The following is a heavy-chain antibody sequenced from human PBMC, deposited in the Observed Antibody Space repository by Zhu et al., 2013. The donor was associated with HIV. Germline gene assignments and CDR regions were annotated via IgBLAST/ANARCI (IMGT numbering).Heavy chain of an antibody. V-gene: IGHV1-46*03. CDR3: ARDNAYYYDSSGYPLGP. Sequence: QVQLVQSGAEVKKPGASVKVSCKASGYTFTSYYMHWVRQAPGQGLEWMGIINPSGGSTSYAQKFQGRVTMTRDTSTSTVYMELSSLRSEDTAVYYCARDNAYYYDSSGYPLGPWGQGTLVTVSS. CDR2: INPSGGST. J-gene: IGHJ5*02. CDR1: GYTFTSYY. D-gene: IGHD3-22*01.